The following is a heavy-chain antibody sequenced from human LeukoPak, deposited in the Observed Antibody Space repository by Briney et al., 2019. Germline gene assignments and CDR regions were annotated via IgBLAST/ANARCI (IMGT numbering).Heavy chain of an antibody. CDR1: GASVSSGSYY. CDR2: IFYSGST. D-gene: IGHD1-1*01. J-gene: IGHJ4*02. CDR3: ARDPGVTTGTYYFDS. Sequence: SETLSLTCTVSGASVSSGSYYWTWIRQPPGKGLEWIGYIFYSGSTNYNPSLESRVTISFDTSKNEFSLKLTSVTAADTAVYYCARDPGVTTGTYYFDSWGQGSLVTVSS. V-gene: IGHV4-61*01.